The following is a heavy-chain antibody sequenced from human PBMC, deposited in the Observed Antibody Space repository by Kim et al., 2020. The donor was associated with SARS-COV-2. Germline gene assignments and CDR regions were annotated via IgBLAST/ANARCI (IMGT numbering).Heavy chain of an antibody. J-gene: IGHJ3*02. Sequence: ASVKVSCKASGYTFTSYGISWVRQAPGQGLEWMGWISAYNGNTNYAQKLQGRVTMTTDTSTSTAYMELRSLRSDDTAVYYCARGDYGGNGMMDAFDIWGQGTMVTVSS. V-gene: IGHV1-18*01. D-gene: IGHD4-17*01. CDR3: ARGDYGGNGMMDAFDI. CDR2: ISAYNGNT. CDR1: GYTFTSYG.